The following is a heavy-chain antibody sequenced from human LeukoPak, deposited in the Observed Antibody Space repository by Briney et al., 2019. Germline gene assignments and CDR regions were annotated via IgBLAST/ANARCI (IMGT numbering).Heavy chain of an antibody. V-gene: IGHV1-69*06. J-gene: IGHJ6*03. Sequence: GASVKVSCKASGGTFSSYAISWVRQAPGQGLEWMGGIIPIFGTANYAQKFQGRVTITADKSTSTAYMELSSLRSEDTAVYYCARSSSPPDYYYYYMDVWGKGTTVTVSS. CDR2: IIPIFGTA. CDR3: ARSSSPPDYYYYYMDV. CDR1: GGTFSSYA. D-gene: IGHD6-6*01.